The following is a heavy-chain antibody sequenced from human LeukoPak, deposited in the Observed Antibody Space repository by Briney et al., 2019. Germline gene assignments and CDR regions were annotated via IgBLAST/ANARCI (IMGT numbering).Heavy chain of an antibody. CDR1: GYTFTGYY. J-gene: IGHJ4*02. Sequence: GASVKVSCKASGYTFTGYYMHWVRQAPGQGLEWMGWINPNSGGTNYAQKFQGRVTMTRDTPISTAYMELSRLRSDDTAVYYCARGYSSGWYVFDYWGQGTLVTVSS. CDR3: ARGYSSGWYVFDY. D-gene: IGHD6-19*01. CDR2: INPNSGGT. V-gene: IGHV1-2*02.